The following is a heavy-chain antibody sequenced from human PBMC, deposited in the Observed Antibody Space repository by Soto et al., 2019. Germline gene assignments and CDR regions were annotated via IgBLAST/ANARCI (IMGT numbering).Heavy chain of an antibody. D-gene: IGHD6-6*01. Sequence: PGGSLRLSCTASGFTFEDFAMHWVRRVPGKGLEWVAGNRWNGEAVGYAASVKGRCTSSRDNAKKLLFLQMNSLRVDDTALYYCVKDGEAASPGWFDTWGQGTKVTVSA. CDR3: VKDGEAASPGWFDT. CDR1: GFTFEDFA. J-gene: IGHJ5*02. V-gene: IGHV3-9*01. CDR2: NRWNGEAV.